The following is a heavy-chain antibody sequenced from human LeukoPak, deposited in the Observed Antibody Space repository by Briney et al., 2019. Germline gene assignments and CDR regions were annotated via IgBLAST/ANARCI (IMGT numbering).Heavy chain of an antibody. J-gene: IGHJ3*02. CDR1: GFTFSHHW. Sequence: PGGSLRLSCSGSGFTFSHHWMTWVRQAPGKGLEWVANIKFDGSEKFYGDSVKGRFTISRDIAKNSLYLQMNSLRAEDTAVYYCARGSHLELELAPGENAFDIWGQGTMVTVSS. CDR2: IKFDGSEK. V-gene: IGHV3-7*01. D-gene: IGHD1-7*01. CDR3: ARGSHLELELAPGENAFDI.